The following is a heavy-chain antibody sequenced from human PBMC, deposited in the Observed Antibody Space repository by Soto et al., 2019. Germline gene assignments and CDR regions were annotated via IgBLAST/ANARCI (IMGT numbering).Heavy chain of an antibody. J-gene: IGHJ6*02. CDR3: ARGGPGLSRIYYYYGMDV. CDR2: INHSGST. Sequence: PSETLSLTCAVYGGSFSGYYCSWIRQPPGKGLEWIGEINHSGSTNYNPSPKSRVTISVDTSKNQFSLKLSSVTAADTAVYYCARGGPGLSRIYYYYGMDVWGQGTTVTVSS. D-gene: IGHD2-15*01. CDR1: GGSFSGYY. V-gene: IGHV4-34*01.